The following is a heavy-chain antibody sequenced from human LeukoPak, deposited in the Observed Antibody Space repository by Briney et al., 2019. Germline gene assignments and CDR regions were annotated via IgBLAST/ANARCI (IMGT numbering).Heavy chain of an antibody. CDR2: ISYDGSNK. CDR1: GFSFSSFA. V-gene: IGHV3-30*14. CDR3: AREALGGGGY. J-gene: IGHJ4*02. D-gene: IGHD3-10*01. Sequence: GGSLRLSCAASGFSFSSFAMHWVRQAPGKGLEWVAVISYDGSNKYYADSVKGRFTVSRDNSKNTLYLQMNSLRAEDTAVYHCAREALGGGGYWGQGTLVTVSS.